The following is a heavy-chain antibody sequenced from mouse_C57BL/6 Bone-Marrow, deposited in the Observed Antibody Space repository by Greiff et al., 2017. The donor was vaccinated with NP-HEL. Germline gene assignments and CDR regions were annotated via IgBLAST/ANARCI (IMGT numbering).Heavy chain of an antibody. Sequence: EVKLQESGPGLVKPSQSLSLTCSVTGYSITSGYYWNWIRQLPGNKLEWMGYISYDGSNNYNPSLKNRISITRDTSKNQFFLKLNSVTTEDTATYYCARENYDYDVESWFAYWGQGTLVTVSA. CDR2: ISYDGSN. J-gene: IGHJ3*01. V-gene: IGHV3-6*01. D-gene: IGHD2-4*01. CDR1: GYSITSGYY. CDR3: ARENYDYDVESWFAY.